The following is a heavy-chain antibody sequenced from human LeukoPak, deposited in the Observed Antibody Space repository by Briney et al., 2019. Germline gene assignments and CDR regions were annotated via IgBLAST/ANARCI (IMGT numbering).Heavy chain of an antibody. Sequence: GASVKVSCKASGYTFTSYAMNWVRQAPGQGLEWMGWINTNTGNPTYAQGFTGRFVFSLDTSVSTAYLQISSLKAEDTAVYYCARDKVPRRLGAFDIWGQGTMVTVSS. J-gene: IGHJ3*02. CDR3: ARDKVPRRLGAFDI. CDR2: INTNTGNP. V-gene: IGHV7-4-1*02. D-gene: IGHD1-14*01. CDR1: GYTFTSYA.